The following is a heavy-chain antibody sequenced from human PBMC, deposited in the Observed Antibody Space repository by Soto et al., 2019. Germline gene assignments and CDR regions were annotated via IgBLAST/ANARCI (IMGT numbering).Heavy chain of an antibody. CDR3: AREGGQAARSVFNDFDI. CDR2: INPNSGGT. V-gene: IGHV1-2*04. CDR1: GYTSTGYY. J-gene: IGHJ3*02. D-gene: IGHD2-15*01. Sequence: ASVNVSCKASGYTSTGYYMHWVRQAPGQGLEWMGWINPNSGGTNYAQKFQGWVTMTRDTSISTAYMELNRLRSDDTAVYYCAREGGQAARSVFNDFDIWGQGTMVTVS.